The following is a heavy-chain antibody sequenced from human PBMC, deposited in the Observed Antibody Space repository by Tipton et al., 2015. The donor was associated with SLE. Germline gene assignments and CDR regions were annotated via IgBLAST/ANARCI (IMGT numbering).Heavy chain of an antibody. CDR2: IRNDGNVK. Sequence: QLVQSGAEVKKPGESLKISCAASGFRFSTFGMHWVRQAPGKGLEWVAFIRNDGNVKNYADSVRGRFTLSRDNFRKTLVLQMNSLRPEDTAVYYCATLSGRDMWGQGTMVTVPS. J-gene: IGHJ3*01. V-gene: IGHV3-30*02. D-gene: IGHD6-19*01. CDR3: ATLSGRDM. CDR1: GFRFSTFG.